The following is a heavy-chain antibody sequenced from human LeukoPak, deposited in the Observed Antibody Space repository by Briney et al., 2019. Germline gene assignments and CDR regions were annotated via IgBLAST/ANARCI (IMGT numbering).Heavy chain of an antibody. CDR2: FDPEDGET. CDR1: GYTLTELS. V-gene: IGHV1-24*01. Sequence: GASVKVSCKVSGYTLTELSMHWVRQAPGKGLEWMGGFDPEDGETIYAQKFQGRVTMTEDTSTDTAYMELSGLRSEDTAVYYCATGPAVGGPQYYYMDVWGKGTTVTVSS. CDR3: ATGPAVGGPQYYYMDV. D-gene: IGHD3-10*01. J-gene: IGHJ6*03.